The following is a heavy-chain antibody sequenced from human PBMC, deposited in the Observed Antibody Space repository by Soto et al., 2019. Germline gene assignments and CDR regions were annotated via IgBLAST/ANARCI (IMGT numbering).Heavy chain of an antibody. CDR1: GYTFTSYA. Sequence: GASVKVSCKASGYTFTSYAMHWVRRAPGQRLEWMGWINAGNGNTKYSQKFQGRVTITRDTSASTAYMELSSLRSEDTAVYYCARGRASRTYYYDSSGYVSNFDYWGQGTLVTVSS. V-gene: IGHV1-3*01. D-gene: IGHD3-22*01. CDR3: ARGRASRTYYYDSSGYVSNFDY. J-gene: IGHJ4*02. CDR2: INAGNGNT.